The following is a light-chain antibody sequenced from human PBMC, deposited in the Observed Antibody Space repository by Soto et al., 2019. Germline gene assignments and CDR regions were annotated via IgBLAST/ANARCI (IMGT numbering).Light chain of an antibody. CDR3: QQYNNWPRTT. CDR2: RTS. CDR1: QTISSN. Sequence: MTQSPATLSVSPGERATLSCRASQTISSNLAWYQQKPGQAPRLLMFRTSTRATGIPARFSGSGSGTEFNITISSLQSEDSAVYYCQQYNNWPRTTFGGGTKV. J-gene: IGKJ4*01. V-gene: IGKV3-15*01.